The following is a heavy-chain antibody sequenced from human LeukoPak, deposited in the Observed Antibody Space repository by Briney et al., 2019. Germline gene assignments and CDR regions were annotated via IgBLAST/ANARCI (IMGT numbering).Heavy chain of an antibody. CDR2: IYYSGST. D-gene: IGHD1-26*01. V-gene: IGHV4-59*01. CDR3: ARVFGYRARRGSYIYYYFDY. Sequence: PSETLSLTCTVSGGSISSYYWSWIRQPPGKGLEWIGYIYYSGSTNYNPSLKSRVTISVDTSKNQFSLKLSSVTAADTAVYYCARVFGYRARRGSYIYYYFDYWGQGTLVTVSS. J-gene: IGHJ4*02. CDR1: GGSISSYY.